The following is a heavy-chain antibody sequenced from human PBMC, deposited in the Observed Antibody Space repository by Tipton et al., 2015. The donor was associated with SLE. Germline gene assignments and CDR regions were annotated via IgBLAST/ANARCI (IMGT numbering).Heavy chain of an antibody. D-gene: IGHD6-19*01. Sequence: TLSLTCTVSGGSISTSSYYWDWIRQPPGKGLEWIGYIYYSGTTNYNSSLKSRVTISVDTSKNQFSLKLNSVTAADTAIYYCARGGYSSGWYGDYFVYCGQGTLVTVSS. J-gene: IGHJ4*02. CDR3: ARGGYSSGWYGDYFVY. CDR1: GGSISTSSYY. V-gene: IGHV4-61*05. CDR2: IYYSGTT.